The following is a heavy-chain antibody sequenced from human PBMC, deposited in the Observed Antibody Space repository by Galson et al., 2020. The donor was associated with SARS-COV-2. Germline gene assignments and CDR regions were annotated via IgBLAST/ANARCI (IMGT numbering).Heavy chain of an antibody. CDR1: GFTFSSYA. V-gene: IGHV3-30-3*01. Sequence: GGSLRLSCAASGFTFSSYAMHWVRQAPGKGLEWVAIISYDGSNRDYADSVKGRFTISRDNSKNTLYLQMNGLRAEDTAVYYCARPPYGSGSSPPYYYYYGMDVWGQGTTVTVSS. D-gene: IGHD3-10*01. J-gene: IGHJ6*02. CDR2: ISYDGSNR. CDR3: ARPPYGSGSSPPYYYYYGMDV.